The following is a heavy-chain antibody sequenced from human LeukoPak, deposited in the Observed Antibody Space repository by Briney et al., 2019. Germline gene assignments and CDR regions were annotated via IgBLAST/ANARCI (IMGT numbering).Heavy chain of an antibody. J-gene: IGHJ6*02. D-gene: IGHD2-2*01. CDR1: GYTFTSYD. CDR3: ARGSFIVVVPAALPHYYYCGMDV. Sequence: GASVKVSCKASGYTFTSYDINWVRQATGQGLEWMGWMNPNSGNTGYAQKFQGRVTMTRNTSISTAYMELSSLRSEDTAVYYCARGSFIVVVPAALPHYYYCGMDVWGQGTTVTVSS. V-gene: IGHV1-8*01. CDR2: MNPNSGNT.